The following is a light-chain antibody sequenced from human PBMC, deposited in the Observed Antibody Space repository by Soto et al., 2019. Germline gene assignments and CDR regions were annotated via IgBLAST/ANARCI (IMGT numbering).Light chain of an antibody. V-gene: IGKV3-11*01. Sequence: EIVLTQSPATLSLSPGETATLSCRASQSVRNYLAWYQQKPGQAPRLLIYDASNRATGIPARFSGTGSETDFTLTMSSLEPEDFEIYYCPERTQMHLKFGKGTKV. CDR1: QSVRNY. J-gene: IGKJ1*01. CDR3: PERTQMHLK. CDR2: DAS.